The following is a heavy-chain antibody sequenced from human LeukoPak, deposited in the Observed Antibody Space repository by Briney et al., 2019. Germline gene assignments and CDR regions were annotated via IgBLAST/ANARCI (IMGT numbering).Heavy chain of an antibody. D-gene: IGHD4-17*01. J-gene: IGHJ4*02. CDR2: INPNSGGP. Sequence: GASVKVSCKASGYTFTGYYMHWVRQAPGQGLEWMGWINPNSGGPNYAQKFQGRVTMTRDTSISTAYMELSRLRSDDTAVYYCARIVLVTTNYRSGNYFDYWGQGTLVTVSS. CDR1: GYTFTGYY. V-gene: IGHV1-2*02. CDR3: ARIVLVTTNYRSGNYFDY.